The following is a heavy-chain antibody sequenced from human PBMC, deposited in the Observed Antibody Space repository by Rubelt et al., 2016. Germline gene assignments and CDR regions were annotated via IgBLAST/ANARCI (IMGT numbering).Heavy chain of an antibody. V-gene: IGHV3-23*04. J-gene: IGHJ4*02. D-gene: IGHD2/OR15-2a*01. CDR3: LSSLADFDY. CDR2: ISGSGGRT. CDR1: GFTFSSYT. Sequence: EVQLVESGGGLGQPGGSLRLSCAASGFTFSSYTMNWVRQAPGKGLEWVSAISGSGGRTYYADSVEGRFTISRDNSKKTLVLQMNSLRAEDTAVYYCLSSLADFDYWGQGTLVTVSS.